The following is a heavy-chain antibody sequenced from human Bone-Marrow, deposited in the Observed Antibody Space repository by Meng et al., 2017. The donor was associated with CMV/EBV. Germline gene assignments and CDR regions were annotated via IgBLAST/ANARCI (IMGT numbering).Heavy chain of an antibody. J-gene: IGHJ3*02. CDR2: IYYSGST. D-gene: IGHD3-3*01. CDR1: GGSISSYY. CDR3: ARSRDDFWSGYPDAFDI. Sequence: GSLRLSCTVSGGSISSYYWSWIRQPPGKGLEWIGYIYYSGSTNYNPSLKSRVTISVDTSKNQFSLKLSSVTAADTAVYYCARSRDDFWSGYPDAFDIWGQATMVTVSS. V-gene: IGHV4-59*01.